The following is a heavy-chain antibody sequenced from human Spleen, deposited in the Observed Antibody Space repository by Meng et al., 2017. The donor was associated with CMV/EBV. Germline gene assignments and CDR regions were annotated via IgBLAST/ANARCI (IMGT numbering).Heavy chain of an antibody. CDR2: INHSGST. V-gene: IGHV4-34*01. CDR3: TRLRRWELLPDS. CDR1: GGSCSGYY. Sequence: LTCAVYGGSCSGYYWSWIRQPPGKGLEWIGEINHSGSTNYNPSIKSRVTISVDTSKNQFSLKLSSVTAADTAVYYCTRLRRWELLPDSWGQGTLVTVSS. D-gene: IGHD1-26*01. J-gene: IGHJ4*02.